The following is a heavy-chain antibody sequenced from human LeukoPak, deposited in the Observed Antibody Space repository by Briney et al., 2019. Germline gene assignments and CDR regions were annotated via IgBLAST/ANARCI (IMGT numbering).Heavy chain of an antibody. CDR3: ARVAGGWYYFDY. CDR2: ISSSGSTI. D-gene: IGHD6-19*01. CDR1: GFTFSSYE. Sequence: GGSLRLSCAASGFTFSSYEMNWVRQAPRKGLEWVSYISSSGSTIYYADSVKGRFTISRDNAKNSLYLQMNSLRAEDTALYHCARVAGGWYYFDYWGQGTLVTVSS. J-gene: IGHJ4*02. V-gene: IGHV3-48*03.